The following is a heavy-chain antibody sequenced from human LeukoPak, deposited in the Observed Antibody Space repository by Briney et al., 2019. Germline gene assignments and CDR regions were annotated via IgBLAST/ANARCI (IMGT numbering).Heavy chain of an antibody. D-gene: IGHD3-22*01. CDR2: IYTSGST. CDR1: GASISSGFYY. V-gene: IGHV4-61*02. J-gene: IGHJ4*02. Sequence: SETLSLTCTVSGASISSGFYYWSWIRQPGGGGLEWIVRIYTSGSTNYNPSLKSRVTISVDTSKNQFSLKLSSVTAADTAVYYCARAVPGTMIVVVIGAFFDYWGQGTLVTVSS. CDR3: ARAVPGTMIVVVIGAFFDY.